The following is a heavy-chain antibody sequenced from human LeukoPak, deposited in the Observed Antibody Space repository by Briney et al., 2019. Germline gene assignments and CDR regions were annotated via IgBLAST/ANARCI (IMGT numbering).Heavy chain of an antibody. CDR1: GGSISSYY. V-gene: IGHV4-59*12. J-gene: IGHJ4*02. D-gene: IGHD5-18*01. CDR2: TYYSGST. Sequence: PSETLSLTCTVSGGSISSYYWSWIRQPPGKGLEWIGYTYYSGSTNYNPSLKSRVTISVDTSKNQFSLKLSPVTAADTAVYYCARVFLYSYGYIDYWGQGTLVTVSS. CDR3: ARVFLYSYGYIDY.